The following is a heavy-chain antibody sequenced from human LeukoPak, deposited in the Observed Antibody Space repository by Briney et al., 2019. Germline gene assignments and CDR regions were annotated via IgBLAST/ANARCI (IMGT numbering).Heavy chain of an antibody. CDR1: GFTFSNYE. Sequence: GGSLRLSCAASGFTFSNYEMHWVRQAPGKGLEWVSSISSSSSYIYHADSVKGRFTISRDNAKNSLYLQMNSLRAEDTAVYYCARDWELLTYAFDIWGQGAMVTVSS. J-gene: IGHJ3*02. V-gene: IGHV3-21*01. D-gene: IGHD1-26*01. CDR3: ARDWELLTYAFDI. CDR2: ISSSSSYI.